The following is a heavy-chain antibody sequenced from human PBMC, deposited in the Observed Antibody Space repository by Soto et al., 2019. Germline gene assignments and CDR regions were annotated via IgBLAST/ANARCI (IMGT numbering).Heavy chain of an antibody. CDR1: GFSFSNYW. Sequence: GSLRLSCAASGFSFSNYWMHWVRQGQGKGLVWVSRINNDGSSTSYADSVKGRFTSSRDNAKNTLYLQMNSLRAEDTAVYYCASGSGWYSPDYWGQGTLVTVSS. D-gene: IGHD6-19*01. CDR2: INNDGSST. CDR3: ASGSGWYSPDY. J-gene: IGHJ4*02. V-gene: IGHV3-74*01.